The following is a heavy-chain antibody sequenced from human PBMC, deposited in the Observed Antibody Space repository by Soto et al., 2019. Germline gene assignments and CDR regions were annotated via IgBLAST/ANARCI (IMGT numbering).Heavy chain of an antibody. CDR1: GFTVSSNY. J-gene: IGHJ6*02. Sequence: GGSLRLSCAASGFTVSSNYMSWVRQAPGKGLEWVSVIYSGGSTYYADSVKGRSTISRDNSKNTLYLQMNSLRAEDTAVYYCARGGEETTVSYVVSVYYYDGKDLWAHGATVIVSS. V-gene: IGHV3-53*01. CDR3: ARGGEETTVSYVVSVYYYDGKDL. CDR2: IYSGGST. D-gene: IGHD4-17*01.